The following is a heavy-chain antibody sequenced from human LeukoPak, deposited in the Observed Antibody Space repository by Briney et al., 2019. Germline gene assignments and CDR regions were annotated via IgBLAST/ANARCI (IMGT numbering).Heavy chain of an antibody. J-gene: IGHJ4*02. D-gene: IGHD3-3*01. V-gene: IGHV4-34*01. CDR3: ARWAGPETTFHYDFWSGYWKI. CDR1: GGSFSGYY. Sequence: SETLSLTCAVYGGSFSGYYWSWIRQPPGKGLEWIGEINHSGSTNYNPSLKSRVTISVDTSKNQFSLKLSSVTAADTAVYYCARWAGPETTFHYDFWSGYWKIWGQGTLVTVSS. CDR2: INHSGST.